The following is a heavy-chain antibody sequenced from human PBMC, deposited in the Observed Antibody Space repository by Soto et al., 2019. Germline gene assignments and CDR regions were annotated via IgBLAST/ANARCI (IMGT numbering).Heavy chain of an antibody. CDR1: GFTFSSYS. D-gene: IGHD6-13*01. J-gene: IGHJ4*02. CDR3: AKKVEESGTFDY. Sequence: PGGSLRLSCAASGFTFSSYSMSWVRQAPGKGLEWVSGINNIGGSTAYADSVKGRFTISRDNSMSTLDLEMNSLRAEDTAVYYCAKKVEESGTFDYWGQGTLVTVSS. CDR2: INNIGGST. V-gene: IGHV3-23*01.